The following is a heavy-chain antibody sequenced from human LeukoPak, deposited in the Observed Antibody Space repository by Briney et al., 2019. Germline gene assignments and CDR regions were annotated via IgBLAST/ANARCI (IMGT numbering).Heavy chain of an antibody. V-gene: IGHV4-59*01. Sequence: PSETLSLTCAVYGGSFSGYYWSWIRQPPGKGLEWIGYIYYSGSTNYNPSLKSRVTISVDTSKNQFSLKLSSVTAADTAVYYCARDPGDSYNEYYFDYWGQGTLVTVSS. J-gene: IGHJ4*02. CDR3: ARDPGDSYNEYYFDY. CDR2: IYYSGST. CDR1: GGSFSGYY. D-gene: IGHD5-24*01.